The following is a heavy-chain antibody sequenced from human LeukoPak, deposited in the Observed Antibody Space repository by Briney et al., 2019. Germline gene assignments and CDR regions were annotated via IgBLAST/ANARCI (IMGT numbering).Heavy chain of an antibody. D-gene: IGHD1-26*01. Sequence: GGSLRLSCEASGLTFSSYGMSWVRQAPGKGLEWVSGISGSGGSIYYADSLKGRFTISKDNSKNTLYLQMNSLRAEDTAVYYCAKDHTVGATFGVYFDYWGQGTLVTVSS. CDR3: AKDHTVGATFGVYFDY. J-gene: IGHJ4*02. CDR2: ISGSGGSI. CDR1: GLTFSSYG. V-gene: IGHV3-23*01.